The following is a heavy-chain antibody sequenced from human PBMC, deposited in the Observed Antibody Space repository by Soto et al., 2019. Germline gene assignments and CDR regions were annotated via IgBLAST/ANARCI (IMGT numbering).Heavy chain of an antibody. CDR2: ISSSSSYI. J-gene: IGHJ4*02. V-gene: IGHV3-21*01. CDR3: ARAGSDYVWGSSRSHDY. D-gene: IGHD3-16*01. CDR1: GFTFSSYG. Sequence: VQLVESGGGVVQPGRSLRLSCAASGFTFSSYGMHWVRQAPGKGLEWVSSISSSSSYIYYADSVKGRFTISRDNAKNSLYLQMNSLRAEDPAVYYCARAGSDYVWGSSRSHDYWGQGTLVTVSS.